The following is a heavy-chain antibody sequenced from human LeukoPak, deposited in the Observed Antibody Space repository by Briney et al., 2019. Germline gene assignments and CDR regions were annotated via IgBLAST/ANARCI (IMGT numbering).Heavy chain of an antibody. V-gene: IGHV4-4*09. CDR2: IYTSGST. CDR3: ARAVKFLDY. J-gene: IGHJ4*02. Sequence: PSETLSLTCTVSGGSISSYYWSWIRQPPGKGLEWIGYIYTSGSTNYNPSLKSRVTISVDTSKNQFSLKLSSVTAADTAVYYCARAVKFLDYWGQGTLVTVSS. D-gene: IGHD4-23*01. CDR1: GGSISSYY.